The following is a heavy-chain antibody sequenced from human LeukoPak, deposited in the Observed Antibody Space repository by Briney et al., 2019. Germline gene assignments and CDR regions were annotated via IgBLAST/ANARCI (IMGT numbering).Heavy chain of an antibody. Sequence: SETLSLTCTVSGDSISSGNYWGWIRQPPGKGLEWIGSIFHTGSTYFNLSLKSRVTISVDTSKNQFSLRLSSVTAADTAVYYCARDYYGSGSYYNHGWGQGTLVTVSS. CDR3: ARDYYGSGSYYNHG. CDR1: GDSISSGNY. CDR2: IFHTGST. D-gene: IGHD3-10*01. J-gene: IGHJ4*02. V-gene: IGHV4-38-2*02.